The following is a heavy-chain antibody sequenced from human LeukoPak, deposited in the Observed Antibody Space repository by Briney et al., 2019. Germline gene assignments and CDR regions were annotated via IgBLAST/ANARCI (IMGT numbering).Heavy chain of an antibody. CDR2: IKQDGSEK. V-gene: IGHV3-7*01. CDR3: RGSSWNVDY. D-gene: IGHD6-13*01. J-gene: IGHJ4*02. CDR1: GFTFSSYW. Sequence: GGSLRLSCAASGFTFSSYWMSWVRQAPGKGLEWVANIKQDGSEKYYVDSVKGRFTISRDNAKNSLYLQMSSLRAEDTAVYYCRGSSWNVDYWGQGTLVTVSS.